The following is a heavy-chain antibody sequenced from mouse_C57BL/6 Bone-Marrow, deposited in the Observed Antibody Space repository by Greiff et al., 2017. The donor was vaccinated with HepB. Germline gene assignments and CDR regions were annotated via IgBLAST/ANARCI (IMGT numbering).Heavy chain of an antibody. Sequence: EVQLVESGGGLVQSGRSLRLSCATSGFTFSDFYMEWVRQAPGKGLEWIAASRNKANDYTTEYSASVKGRFIVSRDTSQSILYLQMNALRAEDTAIYHCARDALYDGMDYWGQGTSVTVSS. D-gene: IGHD2-3*01. V-gene: IGHV7-1*01. CDR2: SRNKANDYTT. J-gene: IGHJ4*01. CDR1: GFTFSDFY. CDR3: ARDALYDGMDY.